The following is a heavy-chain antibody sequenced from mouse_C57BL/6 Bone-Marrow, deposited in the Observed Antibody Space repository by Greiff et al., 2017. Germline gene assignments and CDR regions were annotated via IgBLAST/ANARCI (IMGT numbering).Heavy chain of an antibody. CDR2: IDPSDSET. D-gene: IGHD1-1*01. J-gene: IGHJ1*03. V-gene: IGHV1-52*01. CDR3: ARGGFPYYYGSRPSYWYCDV. Sequence: QVQLQQPGAELVRPGSSVKLSCKASGYTFTSYWMHWVKQRPIQGLEWIGNIDPSDSETHYNQKFKDKATLTVDKSSSTAYMQLSSLTSEDSAVXYCARGGFPYYYGSRPSYWYCDVWGTGTTVTVSS. CDR1: GYTFTSYW.